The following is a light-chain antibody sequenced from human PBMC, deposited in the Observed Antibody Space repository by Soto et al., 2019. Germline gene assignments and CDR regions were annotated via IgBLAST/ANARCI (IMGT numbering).Light chain of an antibody. CDR2: GAS. CDR1: ESVASSH. CDR3: QQYDSPTWT. J-gene: IGKJ1*01. V-gene: IGKV3-20*01. Sequence: EKVLTQSPGTLSLSPGERATLSCRASESVASSHLAWYHQKPGQAPRLLIYGASRRATGIPDRFSGSGSGTEFTLTISRLEPEDCGVYFCQQYDSPTWTFGQGTKVEVK.